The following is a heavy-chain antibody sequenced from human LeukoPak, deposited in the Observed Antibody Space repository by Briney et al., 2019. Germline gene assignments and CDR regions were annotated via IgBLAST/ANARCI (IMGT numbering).Heavy chain of an antibody. CDR3: ARDNLAAAGDDNFDI. J-gene: IGHJ3*02. D-gene: IGHD6-13*01. V-gene: IGHV3-48*04. CDR1: GFAFSSHA. CDR2: ISISSSSV. Sequence: GGSLRLSCAASGFAFSSHAMNWVRQAPGKGLEWVSYISISSSSVYYADSVKGRFTISRDNAKNSLYLQMNSLRAEDTAIYYCARDNLAAAGDDNFDIWGQGTMVTVSS.